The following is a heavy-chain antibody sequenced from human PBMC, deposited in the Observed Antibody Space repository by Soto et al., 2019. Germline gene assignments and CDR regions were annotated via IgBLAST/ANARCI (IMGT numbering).Heavy chain of an antibody. V-gene: IGHV3-23*01. J-gene: IGHJ3*02. CDR1: GFTYSSQG. CDR3: ARDGQYRTDGFDI. Sequence: EAQLLESGGELIQPGGSLRLSCAASGFTYSSQGMSWVRQAPGKGLEWIAGLSRGGGRTYYADSVKGRFTISRDNSKNTLDLIMNSLRVEDTALYYCARDGQYRTDGFDIWGQGTMVTVSS. D-gene: IGHD5-12*01. CDR2: LSRGGGRT.